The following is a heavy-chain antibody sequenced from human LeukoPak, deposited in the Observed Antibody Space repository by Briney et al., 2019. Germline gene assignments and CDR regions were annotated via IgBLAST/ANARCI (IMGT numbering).Heavy chain of an antibody. CDR2: ISGSGGST. CDR1: GFTFSSYA. CDR3: AKDLEASYSGWYFDH. V-gene: IGHV3-23*01. J-gene: IGHJ4*02. Sequence: GGSLRLSCAASGFTFSSYAMSWVRQAPGKGLESVSAISGSGGSTYYADSVKGRFTISRDNSKNPLYLQMNSLRAEDTAVYYCAKDLEASYSGWYFDHWGQGTLVTVST. D-gene: IGHD6-19*01.